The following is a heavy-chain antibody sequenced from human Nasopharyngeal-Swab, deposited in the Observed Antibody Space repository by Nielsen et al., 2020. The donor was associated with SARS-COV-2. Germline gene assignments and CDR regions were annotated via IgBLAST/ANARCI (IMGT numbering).Heavy chain of an antibody. CDR2: MNPNSGNT. J-gene: IGHJ6*02. V-gene: IGHV1-8*03. D-gene: IGHD6-6*01. CDR3: ARRPGYSSSSQGYYYGMDV. CDR1: GYTFTSYD. Sequence: ASAKVSCKASGYTFTSYDINWVRQATGQGLEWMGWMNPNSGNTGYAPKFQGRVTITRNTSISTAYIELSSLRSEDTAVYYCARRPGYSSSSQGYYYGMDVWGQGTTVTVSS.